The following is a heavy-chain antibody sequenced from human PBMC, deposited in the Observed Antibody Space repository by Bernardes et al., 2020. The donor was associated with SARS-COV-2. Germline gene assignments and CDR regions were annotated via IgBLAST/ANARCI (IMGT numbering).Heavy chain of an antibody. CDR3: ARGDTIFGVVADDYYYYGMDV. Sequence: SLMRSCAASGFSFNDYAMHWVRQAPGQGLEWVAVISYDGSNKYYADSVKGRFTISRDNSKNTLYLQMNSLRAEDTAVYYCARGDTIFGVVADDYYYYGMDVWGQGTTVTVSS. J-gene: IGHJ6*02. V-gene: IGHV3-30*01. D-gene: IGHD3-3*01. CDR2: ISYDGSNK. CDR1: GFSFNDYA.